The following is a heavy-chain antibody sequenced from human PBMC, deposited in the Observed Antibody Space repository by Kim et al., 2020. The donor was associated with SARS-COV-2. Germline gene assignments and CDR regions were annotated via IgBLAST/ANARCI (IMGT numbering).Heavy chain of an antibody. D-gene: IGHD2-2*01. J-gene: IGHJ4*02. CDR3: ARDWRYGVPAEIDY. CDR1: GFTFSSYA. Sequence: GGSLRLSCAASGFTFSSYAMHWVRQAPGKGLEWVAVISYDGSNKYYADSVKGRFTISRDNSKNTLYLQMNSLRAEDTAVYYCARDWRYGVPAEIDYWGQG. CDR2: ISYDGSNK. V-gene: IGHV3-30-3*01.